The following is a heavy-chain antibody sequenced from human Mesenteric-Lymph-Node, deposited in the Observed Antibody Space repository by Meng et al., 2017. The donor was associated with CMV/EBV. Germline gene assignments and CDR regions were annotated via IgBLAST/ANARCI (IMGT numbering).Heavy chain of an antibody. J-gene: IGHJ4*02. CDR2: ISYSGST. Sequence: CTVSGGSISIGAYYWNWIRQHPEKGLECLGYISYSGSTYYNPSLMSRVTISGDTSKNQFSLRLSSVTAADTAIYYCARDGGSSSLDYWGQGTLVTVSS. V-gene: IGHV4-31*03. D-gene: IGHD6-13*01. CDR3: ARDGGSSSLDY. CDR1: GGSISIGAYY.